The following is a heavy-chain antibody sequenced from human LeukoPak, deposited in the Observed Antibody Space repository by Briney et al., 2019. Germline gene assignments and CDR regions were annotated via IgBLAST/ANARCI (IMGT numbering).Heavy chain of an antibody. Sequence: SETLSLTCTVSGGSISSSSYCWGWIRQPPGKGLEWIGSIYYSGSTYYNPSLKSRVTISVDTSKNQFSLKLSSVTAADTAVYYCTVVTPGGAFDIWGQGTMVTVSS. V-gene: IGHV4-39*07. CDR1: GGSISSSSYC. CDR2: IYYSGST. CDR3: TVVTPGGAFDI. J-gene: IGHJ3*02. D-gene: IGHD4-23*01.